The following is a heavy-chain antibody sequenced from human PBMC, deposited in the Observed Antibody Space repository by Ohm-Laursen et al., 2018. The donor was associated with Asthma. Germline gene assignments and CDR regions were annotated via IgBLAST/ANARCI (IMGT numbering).Heavy chain of an antibody. CDR2: IYYSGST. CDR3: ARTWELYYFDY. CDR1: GGSISSGDYY. D-gene: IGHD1-26*01. Sequence: SQTLSLTCTVSGGSISSGDYYWSWIRQPPGKGLECIGYIYYSGSTYYNPSLKSRVTISVDTSKNQFSLKLSSVTAADTAVYYCARTWELYYFDYWGQGTLVTVSS. J-gene: IGHJ4*02. V-gene: IGHV4-30-4*01.